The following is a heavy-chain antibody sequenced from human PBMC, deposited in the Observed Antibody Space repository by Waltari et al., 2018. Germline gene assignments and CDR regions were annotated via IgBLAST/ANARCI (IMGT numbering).Heavy chain of an antibody. D-gene: IGHD3-10*01. J-gene: IGHJ6*02. CDR2: ISSSGSTI. Sequence: EVRLVESGGGLVQPGGSLRLSCAASGFTFSSYEMTWVRQAPGTGLEWVSYISSSGSTIYYADSVKGRFTISRDNAKNSLYLQMNSLRAEDTAVYYCARDYGSGSYRLYYYYYGMDVWGQGTTVTVSS. CDR1: GFTFSSYE. V-gene: IGHV3-48*03. CDR3: ARDYGSGSYRLYYYYYGMDV.